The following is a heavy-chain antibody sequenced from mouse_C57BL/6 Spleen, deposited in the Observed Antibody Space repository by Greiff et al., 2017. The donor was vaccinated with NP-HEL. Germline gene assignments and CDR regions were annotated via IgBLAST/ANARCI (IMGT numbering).Heavy chain of an antibody. CDR3: AREFLYYGSSYGYFDV. D-gene: IGHD1-1*01. J-gene: IGHJ1*03. CDR1: GYTFTSYW. V-gene: IGHV1-55*01. Sequence: QVHVKQPGAELVKPGASVKMSCKASGYTFTSYWITWVKQRPGQGLEWIGDIYPGSGSTNYNEKFKSKATLTVDTSSSTAYMQLSSLTSEDSAVYDCAREFLYYGSSYGYFDVWGTGTTVTVSS. CDR2: IYPGSGST.